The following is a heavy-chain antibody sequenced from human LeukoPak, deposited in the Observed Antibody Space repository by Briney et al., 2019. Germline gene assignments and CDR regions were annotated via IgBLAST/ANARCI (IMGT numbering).Heavy chain of an antibody. CDR1: GGSISSSSYY. Sequence: PSETLSLTCTVSGGSISSSSYYWGWIRQPPGKGLEWIGSIYYSGSTYYNPSLKSRVTISVDTSKNQFSLKLSSVTAADTAVYYCAREKVLRYFDWLAHFDYWGQGTLVTVSS. CDR2: IYYSGST. D-gene: IGHD3-9*01. CDR3: AREKVLRYFDWLAHFDY. J-gene: IGHJ4*02. V-gene: IGHV4-39*07.